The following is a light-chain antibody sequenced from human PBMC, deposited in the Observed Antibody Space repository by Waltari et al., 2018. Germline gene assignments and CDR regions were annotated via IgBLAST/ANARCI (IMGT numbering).Light chain of an antibody. V-gene: IGLV2-14*01. Sequence: QSALTQPASVSGSPGQSITISCSGSSNDVGYNNFAWSQPRPAKAPKLMIYEVKNRPSGVSSRFSGSRSANTASLTISGLQAEDEADYYCSSFTTSTSLLIFGGGTKVTVL. CDR1: SNDVGYNN. J-gene: IGLJ2*01. CDR3: SSFTTSTSLLI. CDR2: EVK.